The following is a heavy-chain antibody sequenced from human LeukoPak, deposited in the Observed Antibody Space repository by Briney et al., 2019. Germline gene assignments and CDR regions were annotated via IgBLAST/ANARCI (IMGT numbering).Heavy chain of an antibody. CDR3: ASYYDSSGYWDIDY. Sequence: SETLSLTCTVSGGSISSSSYYWGWIRQPPGKGLEWIGSIYYSGSTYYNPSLKSRVTISVDTSKNQFSLKLSSVTAADTAVYYCASYYDSSGYWDIDYWGQGTLVTVSS. V-gene: IGHV4-39*07. CDR1: GGSISSSSYY. J-gene: IGHJ4*02. CDR2: IYYSGST. D-gene: IGHD3-22*01.